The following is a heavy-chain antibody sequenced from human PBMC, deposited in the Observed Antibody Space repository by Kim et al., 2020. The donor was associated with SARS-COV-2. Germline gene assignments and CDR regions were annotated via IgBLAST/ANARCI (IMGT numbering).Heavy chain of an antibody. CDR1: GGSFSGYY. Sequence: SETLSLTCAVYGGSFSGYYWSWIRQPPGKGLEWIGEINHSGSTNYNPSLKSRVTISVDTSKNQFSLKLSSVTAADTAVYYCARGGWGDIVVVPAAMNYMDVWGKGTTVTVSS. J-gene: IGHJ6*03. V-gene: IGHV4-34*01. CDR2: INHSGST. D-gene: IGHD2-2*01. CDR3: ARGGWGDIVVVPAAMNYMDV.